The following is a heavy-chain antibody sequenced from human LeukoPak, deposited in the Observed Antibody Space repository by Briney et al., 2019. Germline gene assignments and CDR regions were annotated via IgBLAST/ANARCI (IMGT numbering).Heavy chain of an antibody. CDR3: AKTLSGYYGSGSYDY. J-gene: IGHJ4*02. D-gene: IGHD3-10*01. CDR2: ISGSGGST. CDR1: GFTFSNYA. V-gene: IGHV3-23*01. Sequence: PGGSLRLSCAASGFTFSNYAMSWVRQAPGKGLEWVSAISGSGGSTYYADSVRGRFTISRDNSKNTLSLQMNSLRAEDTAVYYCAKTLSGYYGSGSYDYRGQGTLVTVSS.